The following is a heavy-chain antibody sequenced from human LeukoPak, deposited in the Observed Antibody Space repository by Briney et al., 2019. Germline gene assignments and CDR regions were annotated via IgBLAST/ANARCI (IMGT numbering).Heavy chain of an antibody. Sequence: ASETLSLTCTVSGGSISSHDWSWVRQPAGKGLEWIGRLYPSGGTNLNPSLKSRVSISVDKSKNQFSLRLSSVTAADTAIYYCARFEGPTSVTKGYYYIDVWGKGTTVTVSS. J-gene: IGHJ6*03. D-gene: IGHD4-17*01. CDR3: ARFEGPTSVTKGYYYIDV. CDR2: LYPSGGT. CDR1: GGSISSHD. V-gene: IGHV4-4*07.